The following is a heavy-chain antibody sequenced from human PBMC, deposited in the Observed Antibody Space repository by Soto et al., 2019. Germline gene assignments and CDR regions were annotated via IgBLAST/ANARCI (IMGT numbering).Heavy chain of an antibody. J-gene: IGHJ6*02. CDR1: GFTFSSYA. Sequence: GGSLRLSCAASGFTFSSYAMHWVRQAPGKGLEWVAVISYDGSNKYYADSVKGRFTISRDNSKNTLYLQMNSLRAEDTAVYYCARSQWELLLGYYYGMDGWGQGTTVTVSS. CDR2: ISYDGSNK. CDR3: ARSQWELLLGYYYGMDG. D-gene: IGHD1-26*01. V-gene: IGHV3-30-3*01.